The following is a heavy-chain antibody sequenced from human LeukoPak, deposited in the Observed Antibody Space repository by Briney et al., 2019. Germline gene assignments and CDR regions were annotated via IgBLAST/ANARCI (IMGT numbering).Heavy chain of an antibody. CDR2: ISYDGSNK. V-gene: IGHV3-30-3*01. J-gene: IGHJ4*02. CDR3: ARDMRREDILTGFNY. CDR1: GFTFSSYA. Sequence: GGSLRLSCAASGFTFSSYAMHWVRQAPGKGLEWVAVISYDGSNKYYADSVKGRFTISRDNSKNTLYLQVNSLRAEDTAVYYCARDMRREDILTGFNYWGQGTLVTVSS. D-gene: IGHD3-9*01.